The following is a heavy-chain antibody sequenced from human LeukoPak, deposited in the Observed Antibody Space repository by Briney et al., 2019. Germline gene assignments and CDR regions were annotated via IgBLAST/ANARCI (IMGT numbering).Heavy chain of an antibody. CDR2: IYPGDSDT. CDR3: ARSSPYSSSWYWFDP. D-gene: IGHD6-13*01. J-gene: IGHJ5*02. V-gene: IGHV5-51*01. CDR1: GYSFTSYW. Sequence: GESLKTSCKGSGYSFTSYWIGWVRQMPGKGLEWMGIIYPGDSDTRYSPSFQGQVTISADKSISTAYLQWSSLKASDTAMYYCARSSPYSSSWYWFDPWGQGTLVTVSS.